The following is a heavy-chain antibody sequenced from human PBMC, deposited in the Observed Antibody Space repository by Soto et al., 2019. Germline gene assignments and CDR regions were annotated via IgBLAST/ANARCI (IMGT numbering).Heavy chain of an antibody. CDR1: GYTFTSYG. J-gene: IGHJ3*02. CDR3: ARDQARDKGLELPDAFDI. Sequence: ASVKVSCKASGYTFTSYGISWVRQAPGQGLEWMGWISAYNGNTNYAQKLQGRVTMTTDTSTSTAYMELRSLRSDDTAVYYCARDQARDKGLELPDAFDIWGQGTMVTVSS. V-gene: IGHV1-18*01. CDR2: ISAYNGNT. D-gene: IGHD1-7*01.